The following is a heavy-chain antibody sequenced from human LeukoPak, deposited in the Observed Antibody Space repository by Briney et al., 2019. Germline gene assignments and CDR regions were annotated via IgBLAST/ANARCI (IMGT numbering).Heavy chain of an antibody. Sequence: PSETLSLTCAVYGASFSGYYWSWIRQPPGKGLEWIGEINHSGSTNYNPSLKSRVTISVDTSKNQFSLKLSSVTAADTAVYYCARARTNSYGNAFDIWGQGRMVTVSS. D-gene: IGHD5-18*01. CDR3: ARARTNSYGNAFDI. CDR2: INHSGST. J-gene: IGHJ3*02. CDR1: GASFSGYY. V-gene: IGHV4-34*01.